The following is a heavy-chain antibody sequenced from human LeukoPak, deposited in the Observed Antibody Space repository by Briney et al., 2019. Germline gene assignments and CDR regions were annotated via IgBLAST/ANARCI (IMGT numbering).Heavy chain of an antibody. V-gene: IGHV4-4*07. CDR2: IHTSGST. J-gene: IGHJ4*02. CDR3: ARSNWNHDSRSFDY. CDR1: GGSISSYY. D-gene: IGHD1-1*01. Sequence: SETLSLTCTVSGGSISSYYWSWIRQPAGKGLEWIGRIHTSGSTNYNPSLQSRVTMSADTSKNQFSLKLSSVTAADTAVYYCARSNWNHDSRSFDYWGQGTLVTVSS.